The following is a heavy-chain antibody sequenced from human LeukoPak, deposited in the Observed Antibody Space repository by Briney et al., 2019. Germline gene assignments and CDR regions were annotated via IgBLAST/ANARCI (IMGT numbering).Heavy chain of an antibody. CDR1: GGSISSYY. D-gene: IGHD5-24*01. CDR3: ARMGDGYNYVFDY. V-gene: IGHV4-59*08. CDR2: IYYSGST. Sequence: SEALSLTCTVSGGSISSYYWSWIRQPPGKGLEWIGYIYYSGSTNCNPSLKSRVTISVDTSKNQFSLKLSSVTAADTAVYYCARMGDGYNYVFDYWGQGTLVTVSS. J-gene: IGHJ4*02.